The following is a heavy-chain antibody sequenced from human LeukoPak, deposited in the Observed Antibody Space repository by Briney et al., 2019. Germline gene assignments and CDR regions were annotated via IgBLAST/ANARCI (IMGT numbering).Heavy chain of an antibody. J-gene: IGHJ4*02. D-gene: IGHD6-13*01. CDR2: INSDGSST. Sequence: GGSLRLSCAASGFTFSSCWMHWVRQAPGKGLVWVSRINSDGSSTSYADSVKGRFTISRDNAKNTLYLQMNSLRAEDTAVYYCARPSAAGPLFDYWGQGTLVTVSS. V-gene: IGHV3-74*01. CDR1: GFTFSSCW. CDR3: ARPSAAGPLFDY.